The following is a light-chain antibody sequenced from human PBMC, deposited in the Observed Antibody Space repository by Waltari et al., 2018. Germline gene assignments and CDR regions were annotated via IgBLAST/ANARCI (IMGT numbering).Light chain of an antibody. V-gene: IGLV4-69*01. CDR2: VNSDGRH. CDR3: QTGGHGTWV. CDR1: SCHSTNL. J-gene: IGLJ3*02. Sequence: QLVLTQSPSASASLGASVKLTCTQASCHSTNLIAHPHQLPEKVPRYLMKVNSDGRHSKGDEIPDRFSGSSSSSGAERYLTISRVQSEDEADYYCQTGGHGTWVFGGGTKLTVL.